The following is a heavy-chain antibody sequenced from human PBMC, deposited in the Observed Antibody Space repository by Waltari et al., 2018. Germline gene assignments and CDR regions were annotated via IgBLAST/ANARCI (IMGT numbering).Heavy chain of an antibody. J-gene: IGHJ4*02. D-gene: IGHD3-10*01. Sequence: MNSSSHYWAWIRQPPGKVLEWIGSVYYTGSTHYNPSLKSRVTISLDMSKNDFSLRLNSATAADTGVYYCARGVGADFDFWGQGTRVTVSS. CDR1: MNSSSHY. CDR2: VYYTGST. V-gene: IGHV4-39*02. CDR3: ARGVGADFDF.